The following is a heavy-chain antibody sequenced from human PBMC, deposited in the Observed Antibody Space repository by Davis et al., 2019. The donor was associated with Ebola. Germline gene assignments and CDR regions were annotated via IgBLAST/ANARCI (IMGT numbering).Heavy chain of an antibody. V-gene: IGHV3-74*01. D-gene: IGHD2-15*01. CDR3: ARDRGDIVVVVAAAYFDY. Sequence: GESLKISCAASGFTFSSYAMHWVRQAPGKGLVWVSRINSDGSSTSYADSVKGRFTISRDNAKNTLYLQMNSLRAEDTAVYYCARDRGDIVVVVAAAYFDYWGQGTLVTVSS. CDR1: GFTFSSYA. CDR2: INSDGSST. J-gene: IGHJ4*02.